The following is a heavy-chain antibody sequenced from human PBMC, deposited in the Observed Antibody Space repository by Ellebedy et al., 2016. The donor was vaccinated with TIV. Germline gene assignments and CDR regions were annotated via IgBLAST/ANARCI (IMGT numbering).Heavy chain of an antibody. D-gene: IGHD3-16*01. CDR1: GFTLADYS. J-gene: IGHJ4*02. V-gene: IGHV3-11*01. Sequence: GESLKISXAASGFTLADYSVSWIRQAPGKGLEWVSHITPGGRSEFFAASMKGRFTVSRDDAKNSVFLQMNSLRAEDTAVYFCAGGPDDASSFFFDIWGRGTLVTVSS. CDR3: AGGPDDASSFFFDI. CDR2: ITPGGRSE.